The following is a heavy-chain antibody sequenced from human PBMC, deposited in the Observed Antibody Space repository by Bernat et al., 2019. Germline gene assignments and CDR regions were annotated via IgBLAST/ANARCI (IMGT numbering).Heavy chain of an antibody. J-gene: IGHJ4*02. Sequence: QVQLVESGGGVVQPGRSLRLSCAASGFTFSSYAMHWVRQAPGKGLEWVAVIWYDGSNKYYADSVKGRFTISRDNSKNTLYLQMNSLRAEDTAVYYCARDDCSGGSCYSRYWGQGTLVTVSS. CDR2: IWYDGSNK. V-gene: IGHV3-33*08. D-gene: IGHD2-15*01. CDR1: GFTFSSYA. CDR3: ARDDCSGGSCYSRY.